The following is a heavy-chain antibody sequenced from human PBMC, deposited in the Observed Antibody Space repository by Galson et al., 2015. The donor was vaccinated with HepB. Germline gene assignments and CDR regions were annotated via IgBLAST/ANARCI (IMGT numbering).Heavy chain of an antibody. V-gene: IGHV3-33*01. D-gene: IGHD2-2*01. Sequence: SLRLSCAASGFTFNSYGMHWVRQAPGKGLEWVAVIWYDGSNKYYADSVKGRFTISRDNSKNTLYLQMNSLRAEDTAVYYCAREGPCSSTSCYRAFDIWGQGTMVTVSS. CDR2: IWYDGSNK. J-gene: IGHJ3*02. CDR1: GFTFNSYG. CDR3: AREGPCSSTSCYRAFDI.